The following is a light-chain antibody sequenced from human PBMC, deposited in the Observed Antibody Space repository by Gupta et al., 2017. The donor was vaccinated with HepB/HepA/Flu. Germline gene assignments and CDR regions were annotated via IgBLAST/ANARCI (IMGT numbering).Light chain of an antibody. CDR2: GAS. Sequence: EIVLTQSPGTLSLSPGERATLSCRASQSVSSSYLAWYQQKPGQAPRLLIYGASSRATGIPDRFSGRGSGTDFTLTSSRLEPEDVAVYYCQQYGSSPFTFGPGTKVDIK. V-gene: IGKV3-20*01. CDR3: QQYGSSPFT. CDR1: QSVSSSY. J-gene: IGKJ3*01.